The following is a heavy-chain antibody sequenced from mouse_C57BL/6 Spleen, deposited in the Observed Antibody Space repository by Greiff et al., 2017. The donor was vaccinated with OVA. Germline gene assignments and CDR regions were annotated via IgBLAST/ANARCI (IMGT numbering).Heavy chain of an antibody. CDR1: GYTFTSYW. CDR3: AREGDGNQYYYAMDY. V-gene: IGHV1-72*01. D-gene: IGHD2-1*01. CDR2: IDPNSGGT. Sequence: QAQLQQPGAELVKPGASVKLSCKASGYTFTSYWMHWVKQRPGRGLEWIGRIDPNSGGTKYNEKFKSKATLTVDKPSSTAYMQLSSLTSEDSAVYYCAREGDGNQYYYAMDYWGQGTSVTVSS. J-gene: IGHJ4*01.